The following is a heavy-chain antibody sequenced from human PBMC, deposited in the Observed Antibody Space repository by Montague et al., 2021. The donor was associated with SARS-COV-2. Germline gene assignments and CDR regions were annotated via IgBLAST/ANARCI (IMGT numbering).Heavy chain of an antibody. V-gene: IGHV4-61*02. J-gene: IGHJ4*02. CDR3: ARAHSGSWAHLDN. CDR1: GNAIISGNYY. Sequence: TLSLTCTASGNAIISGNYYWTWVRQPAGKGLEWIGRIYTSGTTDYSFSLKSRVTISVDTSKNQFSLKLTSVTAADTAVYYCARAHSGSWAHLDNWGQGSLVTVSS. CDR2: IYTSGTT. D-gene: IGHD5-12*01.